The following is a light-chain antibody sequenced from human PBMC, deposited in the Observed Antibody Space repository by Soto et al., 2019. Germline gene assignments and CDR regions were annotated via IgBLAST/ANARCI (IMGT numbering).Light chain of an antibody. V-gene: IGLV2-8*01. Sequence: QSALTQPPSASGSPGQSVTISCTGTSSDVGGYNYVSWYQQHPGKAPKLMIFEVTKRPSGVPDRFSGSKSGNTASLTVSGLQAEDEADSYCSSYAGSNNSVFGTGTKLTVL. CDR2: EVT. CDR1: SSDVGGYNY. J-gene: IGLJ1*01. CDR3: SSYAGSNNSV.